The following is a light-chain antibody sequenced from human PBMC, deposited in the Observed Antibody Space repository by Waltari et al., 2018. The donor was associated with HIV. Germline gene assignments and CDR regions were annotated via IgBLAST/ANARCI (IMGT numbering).Light chain of an antibody. V-gene: IGKV1-17*01. CDR3: LQHHRYPLT. CDR2: SAS. Sequence: DIQMTQSPSSLSASVGDRVTVTCRTSQDVGSYLAWYQQRGSEAPKRLIYSASSLQNGVASRFSGVGSGTEFTLTINGLKPEDSATYFCLQHHRYPLTFGGGT. CDR1: QDVGSY. J-gene: IGKJ4*01.